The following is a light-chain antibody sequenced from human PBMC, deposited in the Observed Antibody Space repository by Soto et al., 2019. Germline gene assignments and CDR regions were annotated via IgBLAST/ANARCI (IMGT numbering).Light chain of an antibody. Sequence: SALTXPASVSGSPGESITISCTGTSSDVGTYNLVTWYQQHPGRVPKLILYEGNKRPSGVSSRFSASKSGNTASLTISGLQAEDEADYFCCSYAPSRTLLFGGGTKVTVL. CDR1: SSDVGTYNL. V-gene: IGLV2-23*01. J-gene: IGLJ2*01. CDR2: EGN. CDR3: CSYAPSRTLL.